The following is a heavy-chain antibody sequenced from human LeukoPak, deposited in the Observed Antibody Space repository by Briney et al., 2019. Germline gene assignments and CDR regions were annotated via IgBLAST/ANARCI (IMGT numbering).Heavy chain of an antibody. J-gene: IGHJ4*02. CDR3: ARHSLPSIADRDY. D-gene: IGHD6-6*01. CDR1: GGSISSSSYF. V-gene: IGHV4-39*01. CDR2: IYYSGRT. Sequence: SETLSLTCTVSGGSISSSSYFWGWIRQPPGKGLEWIGTIYYSGRTYYNPSLKSRLTLSVDTSKNQFSLKLSSVTAADTAVYYCARHSLPSIADRDYWGQGTLVTISS.